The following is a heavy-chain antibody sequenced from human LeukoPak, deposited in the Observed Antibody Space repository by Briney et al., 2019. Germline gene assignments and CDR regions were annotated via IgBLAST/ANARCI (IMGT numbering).Heavy chain of an antibody. J-gene: IGHJ4*02. CDR2: IYSGGST. V-gene: IGHV3-53*01. D-gene: IGHD4-17*01. CDR3: ARLTVATATHFDY. Sequence: GGSLRLSCAASGFTVSSNYMSWVRQAPGKGLEWVSVIYSGGSTYYADSVKGRFTISRDNSKNTLYLQMNSLRAEDTAVYYCARLTVATATHFDYWGQGTLVTVSS. CDR1: GFTVSSNY.